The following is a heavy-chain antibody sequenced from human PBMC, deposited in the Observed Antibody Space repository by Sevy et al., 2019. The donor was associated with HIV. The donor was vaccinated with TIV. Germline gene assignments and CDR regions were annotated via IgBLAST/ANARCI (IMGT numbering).Heavy chain of an antibody. Sequence: SETLSLTCTVSGGSITSLYWNWIRQPPGKGLEWIANIYYNGHINYNPSLKSQVTLSLDTSKNQFSLRLSSVTAADTAMYYCAGENAWGRRYSCGQGTLVTFSS. CDR1: GGSITSLY. V-gene: IGHV4-59*08. CDR3: AGENAWGRRYS. CDR2: IYYNGHI. J-gene: IGHJ4*02. D-gene: IGHD1-26*01.